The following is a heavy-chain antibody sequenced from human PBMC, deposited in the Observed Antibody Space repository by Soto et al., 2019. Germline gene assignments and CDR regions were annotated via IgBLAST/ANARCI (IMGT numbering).Heavy chain of an antibody. D-gene: IGHD3-9*01. Sequence: SETLSLTCTVSGGSISSGDYYWSWIRQPPGKGLEWIGYIYYSGSTYYNPSLKSRVTISVDTSKNQFSLKLSSVTAADTAVYYCARQPVLRYLDWLFPPEYYYYGMDVWGQGTTVTVSS. J-gene: IGHJ6*02. V-gene: IGHV4-30-4*01. CDR3: ARQPVLRYLDWLFPPEYYYYGMDV. CDR1: GGSISSGDYY. CDR2: IYYSGST.